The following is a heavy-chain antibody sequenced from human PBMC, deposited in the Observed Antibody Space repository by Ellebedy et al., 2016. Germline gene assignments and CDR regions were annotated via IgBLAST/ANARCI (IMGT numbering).Heavy chain of an antibody. V-gene: IGHV4-61*01. Sequence: SETLSLTXTVSGGSVSSGSYYWSWIRQPPGKGLEWIGYIYYSGSTNYNPSLKSRVTISVDTSKNQFSLKLSSVTAADTAVYYCARERKGSSWYYRFDPWGQGTLVTVSS. CDR1: GGSVSSGSYY. CDR2: IYYSGST. D-gene: IGHD6-13*01. J-gene: IGHJ5*02. CDR3: ARERKGSSWYYRFDP.